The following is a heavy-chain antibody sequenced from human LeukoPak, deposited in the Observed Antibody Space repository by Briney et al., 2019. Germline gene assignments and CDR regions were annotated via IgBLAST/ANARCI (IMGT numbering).Heavy chain of an antibody. CDR2: ISGSGGST. D-gene: IGHD5-18*01. J-gene: IGHJ5*02. CDR1: GFTFSSYG. Sequence: PGGSLRLSCAASGFTFSSYGMSWVRQAPGKGLEWVSAISGSGGSTYYADSVKGRFTISRDNSKNTLYLQMNSLRAEEKAVYYCVRGYSYGWFDPWGQGTLVTVSS. V-gene: IGHV3-23*01. CDR3: VRGYSYGWFDP.